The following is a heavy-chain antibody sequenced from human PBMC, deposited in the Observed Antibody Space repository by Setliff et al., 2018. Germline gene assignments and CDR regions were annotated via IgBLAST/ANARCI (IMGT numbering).Heavy chain of an antibody. Sequence: GGSLRLSCAASGFMFGSYAMHWVRQSPGKGLEWVAVISYDGSHQYYADSVRGRFTISRDNSKNTLYLQMNSLRAEDTAVYYCAKWERGTTSDYFDYWGQGTLVTVSS. CDR1: GFMFGSYA. V-gene: IGHV3-30*04. CDR2: ISYDGSHQ. D-gene: IGHD1-26*01. J-gene: IGHJ4*02. CDR3: AKWERGTTSDYFDY.